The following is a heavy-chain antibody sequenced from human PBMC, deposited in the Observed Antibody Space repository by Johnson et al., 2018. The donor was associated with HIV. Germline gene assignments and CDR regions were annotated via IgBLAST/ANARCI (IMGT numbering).Heavy chain of an antibody. Sequence: EVQLVESGGGLVRPGGSLRLSCAASGFDVSRNDMNWVRQAPGKGLEWVSGINTDGSATTYADSVRGRFNISRDNAKNTLYLQMNSLRAEDTAVYYCVRRPFGAAPGADTFDIWGQGTMVTVSS. J-gene: IGHJ3*02. CDR1: GFDVSRND. D-gene: IGHD6-13*01. V-gene: IGHV3-74*02. CDR3: VRRPFGAAPGADTFDI. CDR2: INTDGSAT.